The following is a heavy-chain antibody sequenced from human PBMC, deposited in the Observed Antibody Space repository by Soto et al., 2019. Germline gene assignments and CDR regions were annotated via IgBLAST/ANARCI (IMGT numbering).Heavy chain of an antibody. D-gene: IGHD3-16*02. J-gene: IGHJ4*02. CDR1: GGSISSYY. Sequence: SETLSLTCTVSGGSISSYYWSWIRQPPGKGLEWIGYIYYSGSTNYNPSLKSRVTISVDTSKNQFSLKLSSVTAADTAVYYCARVLITFGGVIVTNYFDYWGQGTLVTVSS. CDR2: IYYSGST. V-gene: IGHV4-59*01. CDR3: ARVLITFGGVIVTNYFDY.